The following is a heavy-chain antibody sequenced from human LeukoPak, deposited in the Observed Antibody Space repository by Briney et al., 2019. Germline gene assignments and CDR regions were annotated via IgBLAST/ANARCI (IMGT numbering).Heavy chain of an antibody. CDR3: AREMGDSNYGNYYYYGMDV. CDR1: GGSISSSNW. V-gene: IGHV4-4*02. CDR2: IYHSGST. J-gene: IGHJ6*02. D-gene: IGHD4-11*01. Sequence: SGTLSLTCAVSGGSISSSNWWSWVRQPPGKGLEWIGEIYHSGSTNYNPSLKSRVTISVDKSKNQFSLKLSSVTAADTAVYYCAREMGDSNYGNYYYYGMDVWGQGTTVTVSS.